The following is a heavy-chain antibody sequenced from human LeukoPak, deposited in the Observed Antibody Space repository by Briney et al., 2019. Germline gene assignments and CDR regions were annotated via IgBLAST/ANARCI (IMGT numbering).Heavy chain of an antibody. J-gene: IGHJ6*03. D-gene: IGHD6-6*01. CDR2: IYSGGST. V-gene: IGHV3-53*01. CDR1: GFTFSSYA. Sequence: RGSLRLSCAASGFTFSSYAMSWVRQAPGKGLEWVSVIYSGGSTYYADSVKGRFTISRDNSKNTLYLQMNSLRAEDTAVYYCARDRGSIAALYYMDVWGKGTTVTVSS. CDR3: ARDRGSIAALYYMDV.